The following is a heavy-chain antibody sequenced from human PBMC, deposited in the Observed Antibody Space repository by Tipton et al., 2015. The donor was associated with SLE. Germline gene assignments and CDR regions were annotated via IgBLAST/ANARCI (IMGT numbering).Heavy chain of an antibody. CDR3: AREQWLVLWGYFDY. V-gene: IGHV4-38-2*02. D-gene: IGHD6-19*01. Sequence: LRLSCTVSGGSISSGYYWSWIRQPPGKGLEWIGEINHSGSTNYNPSLKSRVTISVDTSKNQFSLKLTSVTAADTAVYYCAREQWLVLWGYFDYWGQGSLVTVSS. CDR2: INHSGST. J-gene: IGHJ4*02. CDR1: GGSISSGYY.